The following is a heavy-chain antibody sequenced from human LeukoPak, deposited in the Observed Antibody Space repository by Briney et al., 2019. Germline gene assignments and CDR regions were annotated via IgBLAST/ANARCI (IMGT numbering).Heavy chain of an antibody. Sequence: PSETLSLTCTVSGGSISSSSYSWGWIRQPPGKGLEWIGSIYYSGSTYYNPSLKSRVTISVDTSKNQFSLKLSSVTAADTAVYYCARGRGGWSNSLIRPPDYWGQGTLVTVSS. V-gene: IGHV4-39*01. CDR1: GGSISSSSYS. CDR2: IYYSGST. CDR3: ARGRGGWSNSLIRPPDY. J-gene: IGHJ4*02. D-gene: IGHD2-15*01.